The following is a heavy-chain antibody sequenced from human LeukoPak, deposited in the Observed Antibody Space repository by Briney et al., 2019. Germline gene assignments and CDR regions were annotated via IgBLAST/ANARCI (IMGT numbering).Heavy chain of an antibody. Sequence: GGSLRLSCAASGFIFSNYGMHWVRQAPGKGLEWVTGIDYDGRKTYYADSVKGRFTISRDDSKSTLYLQMDSLRSEDTAVYYCARDLAFFALSPGGQGTLVTVSS. CDR2: IDYDGRKT. CDR1: GFIFSNYG. J-gene: IGHJ4*02. CDR3: ARDLAFFALSP. V-gene: IGHV3-30*12. D-gene: IGHD3/OR15-3a*01.